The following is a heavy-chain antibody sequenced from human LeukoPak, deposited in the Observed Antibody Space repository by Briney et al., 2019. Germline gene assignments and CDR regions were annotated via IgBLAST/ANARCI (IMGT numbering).Heavy chain of an antibody. Sequence: SETLSLTCTVSGYSICSNYYWGWIRQSPGKGLGWIGSIYHSGSTYYNPSLKSRVTISVDTSKNQISLKLSSVTAADTAVYYCARANRYDLYFDYWGQGTLVTVSS. CDR1: GYSICSNYY. J-gene: IGHJ4*02. D-gene: IGHD5-12*01. CDR3: ARANRYDLYFDY. CDR2: IYHSGST. V-gene: IGHV4-38-2*02.